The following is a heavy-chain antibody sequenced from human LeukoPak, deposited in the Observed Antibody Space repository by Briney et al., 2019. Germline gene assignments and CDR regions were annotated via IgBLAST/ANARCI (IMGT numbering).Heavy chain of an antibody. V-gene: IGHV4-59*01. Sequence: PSETLSLTCTVSGGSISSYYWSWIRQPPGKGLEWIGYIYYSGSTNYNPSLKSRVTILVDTSKNQFSLKLTSVTAADTAVYYCARLTVTGFSNWFDPWGQGALVTVSS. CDR1: GGSISSYY. J-gene: IGHJ5*02. CDR3: ARLTVTGFSNWFDP. D-gene: IGHD4-17*01. CDR2: IYYSGST.